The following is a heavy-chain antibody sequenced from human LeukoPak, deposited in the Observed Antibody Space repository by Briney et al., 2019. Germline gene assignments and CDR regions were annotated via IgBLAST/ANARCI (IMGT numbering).Heavy chain of an antibody. Sequence: ASVKVSCKASGYTFTSYAMHWVRQAPGQRLEWMGWINAGNGNTKYSQKFQGRVTITRDTSASTAYMELSSLRSEDTAVYYCARGRAGYCSGGSYYYYYGMDVWGQGTTVTVSS. CDR2: INAGNGNT. D-gene: IGHD2-15*01. V-gene: IGHV1-3*01. CDR3: ARGRAGYCSGGSYYYYYGMDV. J-gene: IGHJ6*02. CDR1: GYTFTSYA.